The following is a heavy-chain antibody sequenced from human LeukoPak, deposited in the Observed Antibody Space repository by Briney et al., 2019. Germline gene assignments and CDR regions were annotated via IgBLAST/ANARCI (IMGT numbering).Heavy chain of an antibody. CDR1: GGPFSGYY. J-gene: IGHJ6*02. CDR2: INQSGNT. Sequence: PSETLSLTCVVYGGPFSGYYWSWIRQSPGKGLEWIGEINQSGNTNYNPSLKSRVTISIDTSKNQFSLKVTSVTAGDTAVYYCARARGWTSGDDYYYGTDVWGQGTTGTVSS. V-gene: IGHV4-34*01. CDR3: ARARGWTSGDDYYYGTDV. D-gene: IGHD4-17*01.